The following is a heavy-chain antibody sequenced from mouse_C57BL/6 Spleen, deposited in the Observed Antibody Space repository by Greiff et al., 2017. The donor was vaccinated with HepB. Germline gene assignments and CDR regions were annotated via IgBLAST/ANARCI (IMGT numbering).Heavy chain of an antibody. V-gene: IGHV1-64*01. J-gene: IGHJ2*01. CDR3: ARCKEPYYFDY. Sequence: QVQLQQPGAELVKPGASVKLSCKASGYTFTSYWMHWVKQRPGQGLEWIGMIHPNSGSTNYNEKFKSKATLTVDKSSSTAYMQHSSLTSEDSAVYYCARCKEPYYFDYWGQGTTLTVSS. CDR2: IHPNSGST. CDR1: GYTFTSYW.